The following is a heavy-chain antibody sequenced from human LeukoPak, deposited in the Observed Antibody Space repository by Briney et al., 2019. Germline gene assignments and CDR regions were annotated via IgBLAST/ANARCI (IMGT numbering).Heavy chain of an antibody. CDR3: ARATASRFDY. Sequence: GGSLRLSCAAPGFTFSSYVMHWVRQAPGKGLEWVAFISYDGSNKYYADSVKGRFTISRDNSKNTLYLQMNSLRAEDTAVYYCARATASRFDYWGQGTLVTVSS. D-gene: IGHD4-17*01. CDR1: GFTFSSYV. J-gene: IGHJ4*02. V-gene: IGHV3-30*03. CDR2: ISYDGSNK.